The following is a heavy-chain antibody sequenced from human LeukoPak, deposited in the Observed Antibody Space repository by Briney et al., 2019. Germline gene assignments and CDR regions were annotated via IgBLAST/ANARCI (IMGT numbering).Heavy chain of an antibody. CDR2: IKQDGSEK. J-gene: IGHJ6*03. CDR1: GSTFSSYW. Sequence: GGSLRLSCAASGSTFSSYWMSWVRQAPGKGLDWVANIKQDGSEKYYVDSVKGRFTISRDNAKNSLYLQMNSLRAEDTAVYYCARGGVSDYYYYYYMDVWGKGTTVTVSS. CDR3: ARGGVSDYYYYYYMDV. D-gene: IGHD2-8*01. V-gene: IGHV3-7*01.